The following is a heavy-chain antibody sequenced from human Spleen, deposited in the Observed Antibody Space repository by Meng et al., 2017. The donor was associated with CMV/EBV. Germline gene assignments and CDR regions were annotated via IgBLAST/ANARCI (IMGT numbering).Heavy chain of an antibody. CDR2: INPNSSGT. V-gene: IGHV1-2*02. CDR1: GYTFNGSY. Sequence: CEASGYTFNGSYLHVVRQAPGQGFEWMGWINPNSSGTNNAQKFQGRVTMTWDTAISTASMELRRLRSDDTAVYYCAREVGATGPFDFWGLGTLVTVSS. J-gene: IGHJ4*02. CDR3: AREVGATGPFDF. D-gene: IGHD1-26*01.